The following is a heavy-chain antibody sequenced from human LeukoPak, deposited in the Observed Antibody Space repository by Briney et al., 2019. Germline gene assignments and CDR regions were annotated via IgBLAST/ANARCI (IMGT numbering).Heavy chain of an antibody. CDR1: GFTFSSYA. J-gene: IGHJ4*02. V-gene: IGHV3-23*01. CDR2: ISGGGGST. CDR3: AKDSSRRDYYDSSGYPLDY. D-gene: IGHD3-22*01. Sequence: GGSLRLSCAASGFTFSSYAMSWVRQAPGKGLEWVSAISGGGGSTYYADSVKGRFTISRDNSKNTLYLQMNSLRAEDTAVYYCAKDSSRRDYYDSSGYPLDYWGQGTLVTVSS.